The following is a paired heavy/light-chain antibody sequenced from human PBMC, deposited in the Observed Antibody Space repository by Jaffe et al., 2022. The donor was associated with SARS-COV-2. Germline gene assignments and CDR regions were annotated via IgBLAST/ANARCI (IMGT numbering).Light chain of an antibody. V-gene: IGKV1-5*03. CDR3: QQYNNYFIT. J-gene: IGKJ5*01. CDR2: KTS. Sequence: DIRMTQSPSTLSASVGDRVIITCRASQSISTWLAWYRQKPGKAPELLISKTSILESGVTSRFSGSGSGTEFTLTISSLQPDDFAHYYCQQYNNYFITFGQGTRLEIK. CDR1: QSISTW.
Heavy chain of an antibody. J-gene: IGHJ4*02. D-gene: IGHD3-22*01. Sequence: QAQLVESGGGVVQPGRSLRLTCAASGFTFNSYAIHWVRQPPGQGLEWVSVISNDGNNRYYSDRVKGRFTVSRDSAKNRLFLQMHSLTTADTAVYYCARDRHYDESGSTVLDYWGQGTLVSVSS. V-gene: IGHV3-30*03. CDR3: ARDRHYDESGSTVLDY. CDR2: ISNDGNNR. CDR1: GFTFNSYA.